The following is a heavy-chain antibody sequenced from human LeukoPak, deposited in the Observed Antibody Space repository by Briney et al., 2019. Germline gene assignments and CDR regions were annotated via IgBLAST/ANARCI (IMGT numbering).Heavy chain of an antibody. J-gene: IGHJ4*02. Sequence: GGSLRLSCAASGFTFSSYSMNWVRQAPGKGLEWVGFIRGDGSRKYYGDSVKGRFTIARDNSKNTLYLHMETLRANDSAVYYCTKDRKYDFWSGYDYWGQGTLVTVSS. CDR1: GFTFSSYS. V-gene: IGHV3-30*02. CDR2: IRGDGSRK. CDR3: TKDRKYDFWSGYDY. D-gene: IGHD3-3*01.